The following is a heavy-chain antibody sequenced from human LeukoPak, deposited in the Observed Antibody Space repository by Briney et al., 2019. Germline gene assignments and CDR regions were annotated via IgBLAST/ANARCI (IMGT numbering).Heavy chain of an antibody. D-gene: IGHD6-6*01. CDR1: GLTFSDAW. CDR3: ARKVAARPPYYYYYCMDV. V-gene: IGHV3-7*01. Sequence: PGGSLXLSCVASGLTFSDAWMSWVRQAPGKGLEWVANIKQDGSEKYYVDSVKGRFTISRDNAKNSLYLQMNSLRAEDTAVYYCARKVAARPPYYYYYCMDVWGKGTTVTVSS. J-gene: IGHJ6*03. CDR2: IKQDGSEK.